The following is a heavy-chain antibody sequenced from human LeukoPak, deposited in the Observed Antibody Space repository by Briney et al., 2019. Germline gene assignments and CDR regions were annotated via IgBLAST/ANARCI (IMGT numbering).Heavy chain of an antibody. Sequence: GGSLRLSCAASGFTFSSYSMNWVRQAPGKGLEWVSSISSSSSYIYYADSVKGRFTISRDNAKNSLYLQMNSLRAEDTAVYYCAGEGGDIVATIPGNPWGQGTLVTVSS. J-gene: IGHJ5*02. CDR1: GFTFSSYS. V-gene: IGHV3-21*01. D-gene: IGHD5-12*01. CDR2: ISSSSSYI. CDR3: AGEGGDIVATIPGNP.